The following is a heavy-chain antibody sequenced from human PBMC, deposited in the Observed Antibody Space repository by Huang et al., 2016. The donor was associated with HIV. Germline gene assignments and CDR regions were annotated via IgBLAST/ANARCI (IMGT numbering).Heavy chain of an antibody. CDR3: ARDRSSGYPPDY. V-gene: IGHV1-18*04. Sequence: QAQLVQSGAEVKKPGASVKVSCKASGYNFTAYGISWVGQDPGQWLAWMRWIFPYKGDTSYAQHFQGRVTMTTDASTSTVYMELRSQRSDDTAVYYCARDRSSGYPPDYWGQGALVTVSS. D-gene: IGHD6-19*01. J-gene: IGHJ4*02. CDR1: GYNFTAYG. CDR2: IFPYKGDT.